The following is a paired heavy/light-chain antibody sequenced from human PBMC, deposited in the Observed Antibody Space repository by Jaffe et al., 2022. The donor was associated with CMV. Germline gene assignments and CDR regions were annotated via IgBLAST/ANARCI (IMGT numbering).Light chain of an antibody. V-gene: IGKV4-1*01. J-gene: IGKJ4*01. CDR2: WAS. Sequence: DIVMTQSPDSLTVSLGERATINCKSSQSVFHSSNSKNYLAWYQQKPGQPPMLLLYWASTRQSGVADRFSGSGSGTDFTLTISSLQAEDVAVYYCQQYYSNPLTFGGGTKVEIK. CDR3: QQYYSNPLT. CDR1: QSVFHSSNSKNY.
Heavy chain of an antibody. Sequence: QVQLVQSGAEVKKPGSSVKVSCKASGGTFSTYAINWVRQTPGRGFEWMGRISPTLDIVNYAPKFQGRVTITADKSANIAYMELNSLRSEDTAVYYCARGGSVDTVMGNYYYCLDIWGKGTAVTVSS. CDR2: ISPTLDIV. J-gene: IGHJ6*03. V-gene: IGHV1-69*09. CDR1: GGTFSTYA. D-gene: IGHD5-18*01. CDR3: ARGGSVDTVMGNYYYCLDI.